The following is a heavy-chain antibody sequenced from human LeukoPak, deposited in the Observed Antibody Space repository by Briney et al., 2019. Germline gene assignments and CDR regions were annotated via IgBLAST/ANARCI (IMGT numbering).Heavy chain of an antibody. J-gene: IGHJ6*03. CDR3: AKDQARASAPMDV. V-gene: IGHV1-2*02. Sequence: ASVKVSCKASGYTFTGYYMHWVRQAPGQGLEWMGWTNPNSGGTKYAQKFQGRVTLTRDTSISTAYLELSRLRSDNTAVYYCAKDQARASAPMDVWGKGTTVTVSS. CDR1: GYTFTGYY. CDR2: TNPNSGGT.